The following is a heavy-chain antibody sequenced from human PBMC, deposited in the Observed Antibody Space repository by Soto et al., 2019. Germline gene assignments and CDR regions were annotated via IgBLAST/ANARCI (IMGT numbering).Heavy chain of an antibody. CDR3: ARGQTGYNQLLLNYYYMDV. Sequence: PWGSLRLSCAASGFTFSSYAMSWVRQAPGKGLEWVSAISGSGGSTYYADSVKGRFTISRHNSKNTLYLQMNSLRAEDTAVYYCARGQTGYNQLLLNYYYMDVWGKGTTVTVSS. V-gene: IGHV3-23*01. D-gene: IGHD2-2*01. CDR2: ISGSGGST. J-gene: IGHJ6*03. CDR1: GFTFSSYA.